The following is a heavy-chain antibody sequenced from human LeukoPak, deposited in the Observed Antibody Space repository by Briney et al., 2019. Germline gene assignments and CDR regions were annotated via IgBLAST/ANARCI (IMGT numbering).Heavy chain of an antibody. CDR1: GASISSNSYF. J-gene: IGHJ4*02. Sequence: SQTLSLTCTVSGASISSNSYFWSWIRQPAGKGLEWMGRIYNSGITNYNPSLQSRLIISLDTSKNQFSLNLTSVTAADTAVYYCARVSRFWSGPFIDFWGQGTLVTVSS. CDR2: IYNSGIT. V-gene: IGHV4-61*02. CDR3: ARVSRFWSGPFIDF. D-gene: IGHD3-3*01.